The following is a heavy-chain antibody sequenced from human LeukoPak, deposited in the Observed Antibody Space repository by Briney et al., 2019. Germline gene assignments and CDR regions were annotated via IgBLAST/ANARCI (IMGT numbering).Heavy chain of an antibody. CDR3: AGSLGYCTSNVCYLKY. V-gene: IGHV1-18*01. CDR1: GYTFTSYG. D-gene: IGHD2-8*01. J-gene: IGHJ4*02. CDR2: ISVYNGNT. Sequence: GASVKVFCKASGYTFTSYGISWVRQAPGQGLEWMGWISVYNGNTKHPQKLQGRVTMTTDTSTSTAYMELRSLRSDDTAVYYCAGSLGYCTSNVCYLKYWGQGTLVTVSS.